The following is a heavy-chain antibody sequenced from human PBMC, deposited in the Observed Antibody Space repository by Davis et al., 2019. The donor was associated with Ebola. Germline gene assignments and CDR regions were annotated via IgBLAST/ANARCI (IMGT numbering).Heavy chain of an antibody. Sequence: AASVKVSCKASGGTFSSYTISWVRQAPGQGLEWMGRIIPILGIANYAQKFQGRVTITAGKSTSTAYMELSSLRSEDTAVYYCAREDVVVTAPAGDYWGQGTLVTVSS. CDR3: AREDVVVTAPAGDY. CDR2: IIPILGIA. CDR1: GGTFSSYT. V-gene: IGHV1-69*04. J-gene: IGHJ4*02. D-gene: IGHD2-21*02.